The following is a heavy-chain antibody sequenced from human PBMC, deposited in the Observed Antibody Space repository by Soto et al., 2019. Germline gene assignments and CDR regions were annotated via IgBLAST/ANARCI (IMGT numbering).Heavy chain of an antibody. V-gene: IGHV1-3*01. CDR3: ARDPRVGAGGPHFDY. J-gene: IGHJ4*02. D-gene: IGHD1-26*01. CDR2: INAGDVNT. Sequence: GASVKVSCKASGYTFTNYYLHWVRQAPGQRLEWMGRINAGDVNTNYSQKFQGRVTITRDTFASTAYMELSSLRSEDTAVYYCARDPRVGAGGPHFDYWGQGTLVTVS. CDR1: GYTFTNYY.